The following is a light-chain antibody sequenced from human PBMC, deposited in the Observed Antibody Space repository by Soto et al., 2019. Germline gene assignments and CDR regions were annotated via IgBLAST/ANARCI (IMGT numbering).Light chain of an antibody. CDR2: SAV. Sequence: DIQMTQSPSSLSASVGDRVNITCRASHSVYNYFHWYQQKPGKAPRILVHSAVKLEFGVPSRFSGSGSGTDFALTISGLQPEDFASYFCQQTYINPISFGQGTRL. V-gene: IGKV1-39*01. J-gene: IGKJ5*01. CDR3: QQTYINPIS. CDR1: HSVYNY.